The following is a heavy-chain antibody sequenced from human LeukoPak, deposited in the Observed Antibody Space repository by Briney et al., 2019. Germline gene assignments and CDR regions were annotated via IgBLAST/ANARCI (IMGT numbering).Heavy chain of an antibody. V-gene: IGHV3-30-3*01. D-gene: IGHD6-6*01. Sequence: GGSLRLSCAASGFTFSSYAMHWVRQAPGKGLEWVAVISYDGSNKYYADSVKGRFTISRDNSKNTLYLQMNSLRAEDTAVYYCARQLVLYYYFDYWGQGTLVTVSS. J-gene: IGHJ4*02. CDR2: ISYDGSNK. CDR3: ARQLVLYYYFDY. CDR1: GFTFSSYA.